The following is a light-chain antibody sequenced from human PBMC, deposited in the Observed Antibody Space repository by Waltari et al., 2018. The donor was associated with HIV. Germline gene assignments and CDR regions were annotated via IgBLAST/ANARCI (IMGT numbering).Light chain of an antibody. CDR1: QSIANY. J-gene: IGKJ1*01. V-gene: IGKV1-39*01. Sequence: DIQMTQSPSSLSASVRDRVTITCRASQSIANYSNWYQQKPGKVPKLLVYGASSLESGVPSRFSGSGYGTDFTLTISSLQPEDFAVYYCQESYSSPTWTFGQGTKVDIK. CDR2: GAS. CDR3: QESYSSPTWT.